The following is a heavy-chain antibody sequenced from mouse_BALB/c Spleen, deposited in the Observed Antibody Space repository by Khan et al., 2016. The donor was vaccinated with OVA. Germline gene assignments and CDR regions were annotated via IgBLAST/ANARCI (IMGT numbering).Heavy chain of an antibody. CDR2: ILPERSNN. CDR3: ASEAGTTYGMNY. CDR1: GYTFSSYW. Sequence: QVQLQQSGAELMKPGASVKISCKAIGYTFSSYWIEWVKQRPGHGLEWIGEILPERSNNNFNEKFKGKATITADTSSNTAYMQLSSLTSEDSAVYCCASEAGTTYGMNYWGQGTSVTVSS. J-gene: IGHJ4*01. V-gene: IGHV1-9*01. D-gene: IGHD4-1*01.